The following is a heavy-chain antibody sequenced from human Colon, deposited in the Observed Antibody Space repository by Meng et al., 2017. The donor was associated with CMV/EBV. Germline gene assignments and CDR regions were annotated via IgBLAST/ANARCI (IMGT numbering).Heavy chain of an antibody. Sequence: SCKVSGYTLTELSIHWVRQAPGKGLEWVAIISHDGKNKFYAESVKGRFTISRDNSQNTVNLHMNTLRGDDSGLYYCARASNSSFDPWGQGTLVTVSS. J-gene: IGHJ5*02. D-gene: IGHD4-11*01. CDR1: GYTLTELS. CDR3: ARASNSSFDP. CDR2: ISHDGKNK. V-gene: IGHV3-30*04.